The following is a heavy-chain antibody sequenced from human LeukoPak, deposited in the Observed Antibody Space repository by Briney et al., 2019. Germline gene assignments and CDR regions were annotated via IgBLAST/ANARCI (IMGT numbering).Heavy chain of an antibody. CDR2: ISYDGSNK. CDR3: ARNYYGSGHFDY. Sequence: PGGSLRLSCAASGFTFSSCAMHWVRQAPGKGLEWVAVISYDGSNKYYADSVKGRFTISRDNSKNTLYLQMNSLRAEDTAVYYCARNYYGSGHFDYWGQGTLVTVSS. CDR1: GFTFSSCA. D-gene: IGHD3-10*01. J-gene: IGHJ4*02. V-gene: IGHV3-30*04.